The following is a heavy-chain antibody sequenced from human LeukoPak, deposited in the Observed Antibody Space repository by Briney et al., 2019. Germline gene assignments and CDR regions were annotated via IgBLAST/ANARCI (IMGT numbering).Heavy chain of an antibody. CDR1: GFTFSGSA. V-gene: IGHV3-73*01. J-gene: IGHJ6*03. CDR3: TRHEQYSSSWYTPGNYYYYYMDV. Sequence: GGSLRLSCAASGFTFSGSAMHWVRQASGKGLEWVGRIRSKANSYATAYAASVKGNFTISREDSKNTAYLQMNSLNTEDTAVYYCTRHEQYSSSWYTPGNYYYYYMDVWGKGTTVTVSS. D-gene: IGHD6-13*01. CDR2: IRSKANSYAT.